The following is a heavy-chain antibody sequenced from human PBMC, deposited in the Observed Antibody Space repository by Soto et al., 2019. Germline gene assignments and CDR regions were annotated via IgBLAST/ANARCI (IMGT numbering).Heavy chain of an antibody. CDR1: GGYISSGGYY. Sequence: SETLSLTCTVSGGYISSGGYYCSWIRQHPGKGLEWIGYIYYSGSTYYNPSLKRRVTISGDTSKNQFSLKLSSVTAADTAVYYCATDPGGSYYYYSGMDVWGQGTTVNVSS. J-gene: IGHJ6*02. CDR3: ATDPGGSYYYYSGMDV. V-gene: IGHV4-31*03. CDR2: IYYSGST.